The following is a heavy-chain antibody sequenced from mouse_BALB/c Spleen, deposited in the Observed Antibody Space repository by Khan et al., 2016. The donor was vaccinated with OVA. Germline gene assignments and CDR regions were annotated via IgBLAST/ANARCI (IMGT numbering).Heavy chain of an antibody. D-gene: IGHD2-1*01. Sequence: EVELVESGGGLVKPGGSLKLSCAASGFTFSSFAMSWVRQTPEKRLEWVATISSAGTYTYYPDSVKGRFTISRDNAKNTLYLQMNSLRYEDTAMYYCANGNYGWFAYWGQGTLVTVSA. J-gene: IGHJ3*01. CDR2: ISSAGTYT. CDR3: ANGNYGWFAY. V-gene: IGHV5-9-1*01. CDR1: GFTFSSFA.